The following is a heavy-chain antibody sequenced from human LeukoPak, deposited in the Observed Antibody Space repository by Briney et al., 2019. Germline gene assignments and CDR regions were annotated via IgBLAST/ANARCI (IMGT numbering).Heavy chain of an antibody. CDR3: ARVDGGEWYYFDY. V-gene: IGHV1-2*02. CDR2: SNPNNGGT. J-gene: IGHJ4*02. D-gene: IGHD2-8*02. Sequence: ASVKXSFKASGYTFTDYYMHWVRQAPXQGLEWMGWSNPNNGGTNYAQKFQGRVTMTLDTSISTAYMELSRLRSDDTAIYYCARVDGGEWYYFDYWGQGTLVTVSS. CDR1: GYTFTDYY.